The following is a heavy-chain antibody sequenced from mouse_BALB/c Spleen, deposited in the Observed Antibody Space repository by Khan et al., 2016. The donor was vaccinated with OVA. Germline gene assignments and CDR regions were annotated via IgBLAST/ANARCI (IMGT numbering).Heavy chain of an antibody. J-gene: IGHJ3*01. V-gene: IGHV1S29*02. CDR2: IYPHNGDT. Sequence: VQLKQSGPEQVKPGASVRVSCRASGYTFTDYIMDWVKQSHGKSLEWIGYIYPHNGDTGYNEKFKTKVTLTVDTSSSTASMELRSLTSEGSAVYYCVISGYGSFAYWGQGTLVTVSA. D-gene: IGHD1-2*01. CDR3: VISGYGSFAY. CDR1: GYTFTDYI.